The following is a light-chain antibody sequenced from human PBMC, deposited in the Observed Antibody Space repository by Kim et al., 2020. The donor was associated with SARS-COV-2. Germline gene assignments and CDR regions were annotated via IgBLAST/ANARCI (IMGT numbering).Light chain of an antibody. J-gene: IGKJ4*01. CDR2: DAS. CDR3: QQRGNWPPVT. V-gene: IGKV3-11*01. Sequence: EIVLTQSPATLSLSPGERATLSCRASQSVRSYLAWYQQKPGQAPRLLIYDASNRATGIQARFSGSGSGTDFTLTISSLEPEDFAVYYCQQRGNWPPVTFGGGTKVDIK. CDR1: QSVRSY.